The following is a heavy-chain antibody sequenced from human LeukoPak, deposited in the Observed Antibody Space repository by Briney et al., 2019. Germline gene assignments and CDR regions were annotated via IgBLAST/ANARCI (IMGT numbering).Heavy chain of an antibody. J-gene: IGHJ3*02. D-gene: IGHD4-17*01. Sequence: GGSLRLSCVASGFTFRSYSMNWVRQAPGKGLEWVSGINDNGGSTYYADSVKGRFTISRDNSKNTLYLQMSSLRAEDTAAYYCAKYKGEKVHGDYSPRVPEIWGQGTMVTVSS. V-gene: IGHV3-23*01. CDR2: INDNGGST. CDR3: AKYKGEKVHGDYSPRVPEI. CDR1: GFTFRSYS.